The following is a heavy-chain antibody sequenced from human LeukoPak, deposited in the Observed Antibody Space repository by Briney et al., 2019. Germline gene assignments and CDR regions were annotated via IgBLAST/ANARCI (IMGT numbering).Heavy chain of an antibody. CDR2: IRGSGAST. J-gene: IGHJ4*02. V-gene: IGHV3-23*01. D-gene: IGHD1-26*01. Sequence: RGSLRLSCLTSRFTLSTNAMSWGRQAPGKGLEWGSGIRGSGASTYYADSVKGRFTISRDDSRNTLYLQMNSLRGDDTAVYYCAKDVGKWESLHFFDYWGQGTLVTVSS. CDR1: RFTLSTNA. CDR3: AKDVGKWESLHFFDY.